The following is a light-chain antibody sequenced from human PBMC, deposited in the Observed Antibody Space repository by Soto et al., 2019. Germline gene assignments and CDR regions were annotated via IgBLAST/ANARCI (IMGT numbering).Light chain of an antibody. J-gene: IGKJ4*01. CDR1: QSVSGY. Sequence: EIVLTQSPVTLSLSPGERATLSCRASQSVSGYVAWYQQKPGQAPRLLIYDASSRANGIPARFTGSGSGTDFSLTISSLQSEDFAVYYCQQYYNWPLTFGGGTKVEIK. CDR3: QQYYNWPLT. CDR2: DAS. V-gene: IGKV3-11*01.